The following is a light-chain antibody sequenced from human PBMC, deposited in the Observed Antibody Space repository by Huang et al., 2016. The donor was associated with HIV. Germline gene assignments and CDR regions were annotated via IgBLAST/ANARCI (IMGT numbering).Light chain of an antibody. J-gene: IGKJ4*01. V-gene: IGKV3-11*01. Sequence: EIVLTQSPATLSLSPGERATLSCRASQRVSSYLAWYQQKPGKAPRLSIYDASNRATGIPARFSGSGSGTDFTLTISRLEPEDFAAYYCQQRSNWPPTFGGGTKVEIK. CDR1: QRVSSY. CDR3: QQRSNWPPT. CDR2: DAS.